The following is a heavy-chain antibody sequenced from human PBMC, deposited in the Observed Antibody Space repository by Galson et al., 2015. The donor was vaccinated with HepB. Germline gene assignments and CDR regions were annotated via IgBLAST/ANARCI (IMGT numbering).Heavy chain of an antibody. CDR2: IWYDGSNK. D-gene: IGHD6-19*01. CDR3: ARDSYELGSGWVYYYYYGMDV. V-gene: IGHV3-33*08. J-gene: IGHJ6*02. CDR1: GFTFSSYG. Sequence: SLRLSCAASGFTFSSYGMHWVRQAPGKGLEWVAVIWYDGSNKYYADSVKGRFTISRDNSKNTLYLQMNSLRAEDTAVYYCARDSYELGSGWVYYYYYGMDVWGQGTTVTVSS.